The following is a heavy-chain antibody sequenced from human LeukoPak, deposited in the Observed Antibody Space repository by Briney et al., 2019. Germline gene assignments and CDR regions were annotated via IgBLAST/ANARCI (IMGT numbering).Heavy chain of an antibody. V-gene: IGHV3-74*03. CDR1: GFTFNRYW. J-gene: IGHJ4*02. CDR3: ARGRDGYPYNF. CDR2: ISPDGNSA. D-gene: IGHD5-24*01. Sequence: GGSLRLSCAASGFTFNRYWMHWVRQAPGKGLVWVSRISPDGNSATYADSVKGRFTISRDSSKNSVYLQMNSLRPEDTAIYYCARGRDGYPYNFWGQGTLVTVSS.